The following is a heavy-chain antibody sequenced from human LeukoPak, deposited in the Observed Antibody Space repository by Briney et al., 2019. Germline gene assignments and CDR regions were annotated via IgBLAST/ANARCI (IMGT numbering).Heavy chain of an antibody. CDR2: ISSSGSTI. CDR3: AELGITMIGGV. CDR1: GFTFSSYW. V-gene: IGHV3-48*04. J-gene: IGHJ6*04. D-gene: IGHD3-10*02. Sequence: QPGGSLRLSCAASGFTFSSYWMNWVRQAPGKGLEWVSYISSSGSTIYYADSVKGRFTVSRDNAKNSLYLQMNSLGAEDTAVYYCAELGITMIGGVWGKGTTVTVSS.